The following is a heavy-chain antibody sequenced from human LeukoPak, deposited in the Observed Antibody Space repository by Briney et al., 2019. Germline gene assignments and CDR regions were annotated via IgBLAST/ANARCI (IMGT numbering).Heavy chain of an antibody. Sequence: GGSLRLSCAASGFTFSTFSMNWVRQAPEKGLEWVSSISSSSSYIYYADSVKGRFTISRDNAKNSLYLQMNSLRAEDTAVYYCARGDAPAYWGQGSLVTVSS. CDR3: ARGDAPAY. V-gene: IGHV3-21*01. CDR2: ISSSSSYI. CDR1: GFTFSTFS. J-gene: IGHJ4*02.